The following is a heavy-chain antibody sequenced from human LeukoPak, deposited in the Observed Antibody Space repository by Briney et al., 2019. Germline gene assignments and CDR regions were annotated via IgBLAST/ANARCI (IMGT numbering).Heavy chain of an antibody. D-gene: IGHD3-10*01. J-gene: IGHJ4*02. Sequence: GGSLRLSCAASGFTFDDYAMHWVRQAPGKGLEWVSLISWDGGSTYYADSVKGRFTISRDNSENSLYLQMNSLRAEDTALYYCAKDMNGSGSGPDYWGQGSLVTVSS. V-gene: IGHV3-43D*03. CDR3: AKDMNGSGSGPDY. CDR1: GFTFDDYA. CDR2: ISWDGGST.